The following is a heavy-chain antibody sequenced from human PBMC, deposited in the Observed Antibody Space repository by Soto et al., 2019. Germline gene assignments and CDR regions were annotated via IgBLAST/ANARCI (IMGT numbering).Heavy chain of an antibody. D-gene: IGHD1-26*01. CDR2: INPKSGGT. CDR3: ARDLAKGGGSAGFDD. V-gene: IGHV1-2*02. Sequence: QVQLVQSGAEVKKPGASVNVSCKASGYTFTVYYMHWVRQAPGQGLEWMGWINPKSGGTMYPQKVQGRVTMTWDTSISTAAMALTRLRSDDTAVYYCARDLAKGGGSAGFDDWGQGTLVTVSS. CDR1: GYTFTVYY. J-gene: IGHJ4*02.